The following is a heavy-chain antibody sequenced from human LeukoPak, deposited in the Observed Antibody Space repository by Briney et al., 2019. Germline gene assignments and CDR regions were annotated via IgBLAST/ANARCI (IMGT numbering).Heavy chain of an antibody. J-gene: IGHJ4*02. Sequence: GGSLRLSCAASGFTFSSYEMNWVRQAPGKGLEWVSYISSSGSTIYYADSVKGRFTISRDNAKNSLYLQMNSLRAEDTAVYYCAREYYGSGSFFDYWGQGTLVTVSS. CDR3: AREYYGSGSFFDY. CDR1: GFTFSSYE. CDR2: ISSSGSTI. D-gene: IGHD3-10*01. V-gene: IGHV3-48*03.